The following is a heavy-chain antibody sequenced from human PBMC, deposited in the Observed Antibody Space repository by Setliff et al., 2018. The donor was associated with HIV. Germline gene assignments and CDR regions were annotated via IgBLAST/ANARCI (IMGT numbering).Heavy chain of an antibody. D-gene: IGHD3-22*01. V-gene: IGHV4-39*01. CDR1: GGSASNSRYY. CDR3: ASRVYYYDSNNFLREEGFDP. CDR2: IYYNEKT. Sequence: PSETLSLTCTVSGGSASNSRYYWAWIRQPPGKGLEYIGSIYYNEKTYYSPSLKRRVTISIDTSKNQFSLNLTSVTAADSAVYYCASRVYYYDSNNFLREEGFDPWGQGTLVTVSS. J-gene: IGHJ5*02.